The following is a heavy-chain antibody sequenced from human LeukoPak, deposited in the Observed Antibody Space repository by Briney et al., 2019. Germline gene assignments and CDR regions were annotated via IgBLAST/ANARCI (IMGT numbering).Heavy chain of an antibody. V-gene: IGHV3-13*01. CDR1: VVTFSSYD. J-gene: IGHJ3*02. Sequence: PGGSLRLSCAASVVTFSSYDMHWVRQATGKGLEWVSAIGTAGDTYYPASVKGRFTISRENAKNSLYLQINSLRAGDTAVYYCARGRFLESDDAFDIWGQGTMVTVSS. CDR3: ARGRFLESDDAFDI. D-gene: IGHD3-3*01. CDR2: IGTAGDT.